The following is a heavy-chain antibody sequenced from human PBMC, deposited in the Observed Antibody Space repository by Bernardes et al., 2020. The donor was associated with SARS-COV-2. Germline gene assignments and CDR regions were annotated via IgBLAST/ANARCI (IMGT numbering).Heavy chain of an antibody. CDR3: ARQDIGAIFGVVITPAGMDV. D-gene: IGHD3-3*01. Sequence: SETLSLTCTVSGGSISSYYWSWIRQPPGKGREWIGYIYYSGSTNYNPSLKSRVTISVDTSKNQFSLKLSSVTAADTAVYYCARQDIGAIFGVVITPAGMDVWGQGTTVTVSS. V-gene: IGHV4-59*08. J-gene: IGHJ6*02. CDR1: GGSISSYY. CDR2: IYYSGST.